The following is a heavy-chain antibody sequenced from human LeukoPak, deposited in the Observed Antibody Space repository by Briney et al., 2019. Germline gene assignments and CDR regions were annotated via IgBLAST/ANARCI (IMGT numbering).Heavy chain of an antibody. D-gene: IGHD2-2*01. Sequence: KASETLSLTCVVSGGTMKKYYWTWIRQAPGKGLEWIGNIDDSGNTNYSPSLKSRVTISLDTSKNQFSLGVTSVTAADRALYFYARGSSPAATPSMDAWGKGTTVTVSS. J-gene: IGHJ6*04. CDR1: GGTMKKYY. CDR2: IDDSGNT. V-gene: IGHV4-59*01. CDR3: ARGSSPAATPSMDA.